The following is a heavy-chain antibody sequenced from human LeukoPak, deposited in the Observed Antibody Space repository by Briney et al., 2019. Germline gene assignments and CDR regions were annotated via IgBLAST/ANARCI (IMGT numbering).Heavy chain of an antibody. J-gene: IGHJ4*02. V-gene: IGHV3-48*01. CDR3: ARDRPDSSGRKFDY. CDR1: GFTFGSYS. D-gene: IGHD6-19*01. Sequence: PGGSLRLSCAASGFTFGSYSMNWVRQAPGKGLEWVSYISSSSSTIYYADSVKGRFTISRDNAKNSLYLQMNSLRAEDTAVYYCARDRPDSSGRKFDYWGQGTLVTVSS. CDR2: ISSSSSTI.